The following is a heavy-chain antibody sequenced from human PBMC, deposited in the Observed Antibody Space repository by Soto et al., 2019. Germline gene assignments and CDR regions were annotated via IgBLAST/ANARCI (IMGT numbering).Heavy chain of an antibody. Sequence: GGSLRLSCAASGFTFSSYGMHWVRQAPGKGLEWVAVISYDGSNKYYADSVKGRFTISRDNAKNTLYLQMNDLRAEDTAVYYCARSLHPSYGSGGLYTYSFDYWGPGTLVTVSS. V-gene: IGHV3-30*03. CDR3: ARSLHPSYGSGGLYTYSFDY. J-gene: IGHJ4*02. CDR1: GFTFSSYG. CDR2: ISYDGSNK. D-gene: IGHD3-10*01.